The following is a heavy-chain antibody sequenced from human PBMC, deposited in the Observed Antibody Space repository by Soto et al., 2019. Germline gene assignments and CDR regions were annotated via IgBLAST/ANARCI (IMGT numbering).Heavy chain of an antibody. V-gene: IGHV4-34*01. D-gene: IGHD3-10*01. CDR1: GGSFSGYY. CDR2: INHSGST. Sequence: PSETLSLTCAVYGGSFSGYYWSWIRQPPGKGLEWIGEINHSGSTNYNPSLKSRVTISVDTSKNQFSLKLSSVTAADTAVYYCAGAKTYYYGSGSLNWFDPWAQGTLVTVSS. CDR3: AGAKTYYYGSGSLNWFDP. J-gene: IGHJ5*02.